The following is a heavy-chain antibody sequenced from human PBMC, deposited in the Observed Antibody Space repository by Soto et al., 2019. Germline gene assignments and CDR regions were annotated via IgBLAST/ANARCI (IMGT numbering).Heavy chain of an antibody. CDR1: GFTFSSYA. D-gene: IGHD6-19*01. J-gene: IGHJ4*02. V-gene: IGHV3-23*01. Sequence: GGSLRLSCAASGFTFSSYAMSWVRQAPGKGLEWVSAISGSGGSTYYADSVKGRFTISRDNSKNTLYLQMNSLRAEDTAVYYCAKGVVGSSGPGLGFDYWGQGTLVTVSS. CDR2: ISGSGGST. CDR3: AKGVVGSSGPGLGFDY.